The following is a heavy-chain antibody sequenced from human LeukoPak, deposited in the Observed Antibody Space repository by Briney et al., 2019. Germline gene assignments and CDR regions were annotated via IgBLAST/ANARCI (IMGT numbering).Heavy chain of an antibody. J-gene: IGHJ6*03. V-gene: IGHV1-58*02. CDR2: IVVGSGNT. CDR1: GFTFTSSA. D-gene: IGHD5-12*01. Sequence: ASVKVSCKASGFTFTSSAMQWVRQARGQRLEWIGWIVVGSGNTNYAQKFQERVTITRDMSTSTAYMELSSLRSEDTAVYYCAADEVVYSGYAYHMDVWGKGTTVTVSS. CDR3: AADEVVYSGYAYHMDV.